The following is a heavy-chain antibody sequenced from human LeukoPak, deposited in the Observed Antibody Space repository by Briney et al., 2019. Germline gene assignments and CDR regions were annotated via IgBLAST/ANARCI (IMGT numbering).Heavy chain of an antibody. Sequence: PGGSLRLSCAASGFTVSSNYMSWVRQPPAQGLEWVSVIYSGGSTYYSDYVKGRFTISRDNSKNTLYLQMNSLRAEDTAVYYCARDLYGGKGDYWGQGTLVTVSS. CDR3: ARDLYGGKGDY. CDR2: IYSGGST. D-gene: IGHD4-23*01. V-gene: IGHV3-66*02. J-gene: IGHJ4*02. CDR1: GFTVSSNY.